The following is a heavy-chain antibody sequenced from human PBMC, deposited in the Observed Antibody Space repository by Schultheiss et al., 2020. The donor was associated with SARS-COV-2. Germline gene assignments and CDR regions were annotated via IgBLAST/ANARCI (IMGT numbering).Heavy chain of an antibody. CDR2: ISYDGSNK. D-gene: IGHD6-6*01. CDR1: GFTFSSYA. J-gene: IGHJ2*01. Sequence: GGSLRLSCAASGFTFSSYAMHWVRQAPGKGLEWVAVISYDGSNKYYADSVKGRFTISRDNSKNTLYLQMNSLRAEDTAVYYCARDRSSTTYWYFDLWGRGTLVTVSS. V-gene: IGHV3-30*04. CDR3: ARDRSSTTYWYFDL.